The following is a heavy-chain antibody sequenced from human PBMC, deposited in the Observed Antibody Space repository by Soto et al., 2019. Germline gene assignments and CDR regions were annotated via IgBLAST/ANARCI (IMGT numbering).Heavy chain of an antibody. CDR3: ARDEGQQLFWNWFAP. CDR2: IYYSGST. Sequence: SETLSLTCTVSGGSISSYYWSWIRQPPGKGLEWIGYIYYSGSTNYNPSLKSRVTISVDTSKNQFSLKLSSVTAADTAVYYCARDEGQQLFWNWFAPWGQGTLVTVSS. J-gene: IGHJ5*02. CDR1: GGSISSYY. D-gene: IGHD6-13*01. V-gene: IGHV4-59*01.